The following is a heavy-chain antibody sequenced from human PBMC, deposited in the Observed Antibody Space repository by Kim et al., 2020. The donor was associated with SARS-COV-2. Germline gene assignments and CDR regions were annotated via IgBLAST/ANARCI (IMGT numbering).Heavy chain of an antibody. Sequence: GGSLRLSCVASGFTFSDCGIHWVRQAPGKGLEWVAVIAYDGSVEYYADSVKGRFTISRDNSKDTLFLQMNSLRVEDTAVYYCAKERGVKYSPTSCFEHWGQGTVVTVSS. D-gene: IGHD2-2*01. CDR3: AKERGVKYSPTSCFEH. V-gene: IGHV3-30*18. CDR1: GFTFSDCG. CDR2: IAYDGSVE. J-gene: IGHJ4*02.